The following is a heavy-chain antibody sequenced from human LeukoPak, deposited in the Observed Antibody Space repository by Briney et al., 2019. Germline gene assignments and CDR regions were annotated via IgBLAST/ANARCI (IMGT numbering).Heavy chain of an antibody. CDR2: INHSGST. J-gene: IGHJ3*02. V-gene: IGHV4-34*01. CDR3: AKNYYDSGGIMVDDAFDI. D-gene: IGHD3-22*01. Sequence: SETLSLTCAVYGGSFSGYYWSWIRQPPGKGLEWIGEINHSGSTNYNPSLKSRVTISVDTSKNQFSLKLSSVTAADTAVYYCAKNYYDSGGIMVDDAFDIWGQGIMVSVSS. CDR1: GGSFSGYY.